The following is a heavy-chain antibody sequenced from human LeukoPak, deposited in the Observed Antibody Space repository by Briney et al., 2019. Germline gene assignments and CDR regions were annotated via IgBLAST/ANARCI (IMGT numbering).Heavy chain of an antibody. CDR1: GGSFSAYY. CDR3: FLWDKVLSRDY. Sequence: SETLALTCAVYGGSFSAYYCHWIRQPPGKGLEWIGEISHSGSTKYYPSLKSRVTISIDTSRNQFSLKLSSATAADTAVYYCFLWDKVLSRDYWGQGTLVTVSS. CDR2: ISHSGST. D-gene: IGHD4/OR15-4a*01. V-gene: IGHV4-34*01. J-gene: IGHJ4*02.